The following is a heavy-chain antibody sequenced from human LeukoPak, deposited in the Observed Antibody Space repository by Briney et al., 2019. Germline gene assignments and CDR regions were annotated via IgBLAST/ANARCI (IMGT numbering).Heavy chain of an antibody. CDR1: GGSIGSSNW. CDR2: IYHSGST. D-gene: IGHD1-1*01. CDR3: SKRTGLGY. J-gene: IGHJ4*02. V-gene: IGHV4-4*02. Sequence: SETLSLTCAVSGGSIGSSNWWSWVRQPPGKGVEWIGEIYHSGSTNYNPSLKSRVTISVDTSKNQFSLKLNSVTAADTAVYYCSKRTGLGYWGQGILVTVTS.